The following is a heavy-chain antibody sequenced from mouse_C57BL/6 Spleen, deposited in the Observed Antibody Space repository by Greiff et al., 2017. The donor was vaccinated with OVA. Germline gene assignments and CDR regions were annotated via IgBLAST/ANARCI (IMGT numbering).Heavy chain of an antibody. J-gene: IGHJ3*01. CDR1: GYTFTSYW. Sequence: QVQLKQPGTELVKPGASVKLSCKASGYTFTSYWMHWVKQRPGQGLEWIGNINPSNGGTNYNEKFKSKATLTVDKSSSTAYMQLSSLTSEDSAVYYCARSGYYYGSSAWFAYWGQGTLVTVSA. CDR2: INPSNGGT. V-gene: IGHV1-53*01. D-gene: IGHD1-1*01. CDR3: ARSGYYYGSSAWFAY.